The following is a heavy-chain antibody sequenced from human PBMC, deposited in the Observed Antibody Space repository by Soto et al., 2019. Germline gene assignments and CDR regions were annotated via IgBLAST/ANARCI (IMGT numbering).Heavy chain of an antibody. D-gene: IGHD2-8*01. J-gene: IGHJ4*02. Sequence: EVQLVESGGGLVKPGGSLRLSCAASGFTFSSYSMNWVRQAPGKGLEWVSSISSSSSYIYYADSVKGRFTISRDNAKNSLYLQMKSLRAEDTAVYYCARSILPSGVEGGDCTNGVCYFIRRAPTPAAPDYWGQGTLVTVSS. CDR1: GFTFSSYS. V-gene: IGHV3-21*01. CDR2: ISSSSSYI. CDR3: ARSILPSGVEGGDCTNGVCYFIRRAPTPAAPDY.